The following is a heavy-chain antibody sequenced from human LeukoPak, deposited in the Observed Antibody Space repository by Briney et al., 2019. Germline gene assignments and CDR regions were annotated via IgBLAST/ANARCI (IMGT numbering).Heavy chain of an antibody. Sequence: PGGSLRLSCAASGFTFSSYGMSWVRQAPGKGLEWVSAISGSGGSTYYADSVKGRFTISRDNSKNTLYLQMNSLRAEDTAVYYCAKDLVAAAGTEDLGDYWGQGTLVTVSS. J-gene: IGHJ4*02. D-gene: IGHD6-13*01. CDR1: GFTFSSYG. CDR3: AKDLVAAAGTEDLGDY. CDR2: ISGSGGST. V-gene: IGHV3-23*01.